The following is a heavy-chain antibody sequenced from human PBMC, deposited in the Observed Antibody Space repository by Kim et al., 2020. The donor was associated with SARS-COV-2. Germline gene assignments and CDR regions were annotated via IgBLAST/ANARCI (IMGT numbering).Heavy chain of an antibody. CDR2: ISGSGAGT. D-gene: IGHD3-16*02. J-gene: IGHJ4*02. CDR3: AKRGDYVWWSYRCDY. V-gene: IGHV3-23*01. CDR1: GFTFSTCA. Sequence: GGSLRLSCAASGFTFSTCAMSWVRQAPGKGLEWVSAISGSGAGTYYADSVKGRFTISRDNSKNTLYLQMNSLRAEDTAVYYCAKRGDYVWWSYRCDYWGQGTLVTVSS.